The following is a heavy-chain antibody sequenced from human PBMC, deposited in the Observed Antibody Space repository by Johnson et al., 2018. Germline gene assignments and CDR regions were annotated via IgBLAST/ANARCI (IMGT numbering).Heavy chain of an antibody. CDR2: IWYDGGNK. CDR3: ARDRGKSTRPYHYYGMDV. V-gene: IGHV3-33*01. D-gene: IGHD3-16*01. Sequence: QVQLVESGGGVVQPGGSLRLSCAASGFTFSSYGMHWVRQAPGKGLEWVAVIWYDGGNKYYADSVNGRFTISRDNSENTLYLQMNSLRAEDTAVYSCARDRGKSTRPYHYYGMDVWGQGTTVTVSS. J-gene: IGHJ6*02. CDR1: GFTFSSYG.